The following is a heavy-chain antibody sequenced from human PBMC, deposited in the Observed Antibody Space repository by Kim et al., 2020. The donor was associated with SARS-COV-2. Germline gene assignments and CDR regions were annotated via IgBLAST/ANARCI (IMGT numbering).Heavy chain of an antibody. Sequence: SVKVSCKASGGTFSSYAISWVRQAPGQGLEWMGRIIPILGIANYAQKFQGRVTITADKSTSTAYMELSSLRSEDTAVYYCARDQGYSSSLSGYYYYGMDVWGQGTTVTVSS. CDR1: GGTFSSYA. J-gene: IGHJ6*02. V-gene: IGHV1-69*04. D-gene: IGHD6-13*01. CDR2: IIPILGIA. CDR3: ARDQGYSSSLSGYYYYGMDV.